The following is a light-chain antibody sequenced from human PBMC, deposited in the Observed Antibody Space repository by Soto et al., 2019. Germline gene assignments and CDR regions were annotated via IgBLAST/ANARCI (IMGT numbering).Light chain of an antibody. CDR3: TTWDDSRSGVV. CDR1: SSNLGNNY. J-gene: IGLJ2*01. V-gene: IGLV1-47*01. Sequence: QSVLTQPPSASGTPGQRVTLSCSGSSSNLGNNYVFWYQQRPGTAPKLRIYRNNQRPSGVPDRFSGSKSGTSASLAISGLRSEDETNYYCTTWDDSRSGVVFGGGTKLTVL. CDR2: RNN.